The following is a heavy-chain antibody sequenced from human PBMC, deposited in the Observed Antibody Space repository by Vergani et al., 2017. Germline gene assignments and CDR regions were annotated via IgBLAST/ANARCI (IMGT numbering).Heavy chain of an antibody. J-gene: IGHJ4*02. CDR2: ISAYNGNT. Sequence: QVQLVQSGAEVKKPGASVKVSCKASGYTFTSYGISWVRQAPGQGLEWMGWISAYNGNTNYAQKLQGRVTMTTDTSTSTAYMELRSLRSDDPAVYYCAREGGPLGYSSSWYVRINFDYWGQGTLVTVSS. V-gene: IGHV1-18*01. D-gene: IGHD6-13*01. CDR1: GYTFTSYG. CDR3: AREGGPLGYSSSWYVRINFDY.